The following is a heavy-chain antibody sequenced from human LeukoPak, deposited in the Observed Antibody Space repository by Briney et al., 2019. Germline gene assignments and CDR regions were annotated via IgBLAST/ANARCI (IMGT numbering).Heavy chain of an antibody. D-gene: IGHD2-21*01. CDR3: AKSAVIIGYFDY. V-gene: IGHV3-23*01. J-gene: IGHJ4*02. Sequence: GGSLRLSCAASGFTFSSYAMTWVRQAPGKGLEWVSAIIGSGDTTYYADSVKGRLTISRDNSKNTVILQMDSLTPEDTAVYFCAKSAVIIGYFDYWGQGTLVTVSS. CDR1: GFTFSSYA. CDR2: IIGSGDTT.